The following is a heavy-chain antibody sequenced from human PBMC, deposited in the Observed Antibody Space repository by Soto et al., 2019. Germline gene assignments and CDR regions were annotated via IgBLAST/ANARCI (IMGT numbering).Heavy chain of an antibody. CDR1: GFTFSSYG. V-gene: IGHV3-30*18. Sequence: QVQLVESRGGVVQPGRSLRLSCAASGFTFSSYGMHWVRQAPGKGLEWVAVISYDGSNKYYADSVKGRFTISRDNSKNTLYLQMNSLRAEDTAVYYCAKAPRTKLWPDYFDYWGQGTLVTVSS. CDR2: ISYDGSNK. D-gene: IGHD3-10*01. CDR3: AKAPRTKLWPDYFDY. J-gene: IGHJ4*02.